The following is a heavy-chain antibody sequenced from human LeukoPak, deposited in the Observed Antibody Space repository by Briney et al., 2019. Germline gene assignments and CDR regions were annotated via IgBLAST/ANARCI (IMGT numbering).Heavy chain of an antibody. D-gene: IGHD6-25*01. J-gene: IGHJ4*02. Sequence: GSLRLSCAASGFTSSSTGMHWVRQAPGKGLEWVAVIWYDGSNKYYEDSVKGRFTISRDNSKNTLYLQMNRLRAEGTAVYYCARDERDYFDYWGQGTLVTVSS. V-gene: IGHV3-33*01. CDR1: GFTSSSTG. CDR2: IWYDGSNK. CDR3: ARDERDYFDY.